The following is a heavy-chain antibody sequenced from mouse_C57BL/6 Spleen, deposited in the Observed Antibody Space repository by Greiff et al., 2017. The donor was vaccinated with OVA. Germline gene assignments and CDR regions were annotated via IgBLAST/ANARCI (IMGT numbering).Heavy chain of an antibody. CDR3: TREGVGRGYFDV. D-gene: IGHD4-1*01. V-gene: IGHV5-9-1*02. J-gene: IGHJ1*03. Sequence: EVQLVESGEGLVKPGGSLKLSCAASGFTFSSYAMSWVRQTPEKRLEWVAYISSGVDYIYYADTVKGRFTISRDNARNTLYLQMSSLKSEDTAMYYCTREGVGRGYFDVWGTGTTVTVSS. CDR1: GFTFSSYA. CDR2: ISSGVDYI.